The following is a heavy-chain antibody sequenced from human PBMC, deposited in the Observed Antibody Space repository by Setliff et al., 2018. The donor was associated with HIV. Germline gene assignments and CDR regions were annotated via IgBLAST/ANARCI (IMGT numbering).Heavy chain of an antibody. J-gene: IGHJ4*02. V-gene: IGHV4-4*09. Sequence: SETLSLTCTVSGDSIDDFYWSWIRQPPGQGLEWIGYIFSNVTTNYSPSLKSRVTMSIDRSKSQFILNLTSVNASDTAIYYCARRKLSKGGAFDSWGQGALVTVSS. D-gene: IGHD1-1*01. CDR2: IFSNVTT. CDR3: ARRKLSKGGAFDS. CDR1: GDSIDDFY.